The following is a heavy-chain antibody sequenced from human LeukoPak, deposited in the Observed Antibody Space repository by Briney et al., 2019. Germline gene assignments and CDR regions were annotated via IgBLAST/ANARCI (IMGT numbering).Heavy chain of an antibody. CDR3: ALTGYSSGWIPVNWFDP. J-gene: IGHJ5*02. CDR1: GGTFSSYT. CDR2: IIPILGIA. V-gene: IGHV1-69*02. Sequence: ASVKVSCKASGGTFSSYTISWVRQAPGQGLEWMGRIIPILGIANYAQKFQGRVTITADKSTSTAYMELSSLRSEDTAVYYCALTGYSSGWIPVNWFDPWGQGTLVTVSS. D-gene: IGHD6-19*01.